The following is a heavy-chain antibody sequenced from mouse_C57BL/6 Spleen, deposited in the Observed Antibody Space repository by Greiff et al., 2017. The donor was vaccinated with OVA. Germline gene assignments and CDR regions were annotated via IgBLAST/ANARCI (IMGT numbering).Heavy chain of an antibody. Sequence: VQLVESGGGLVKPGGSLKLSCAASGFTFSSYAMSWVRQTPEKRLEWVATISDGGSYTYYPDNVKGRFSISRDNAKNNLYLQMSHLKSEDTAMYYCARGRYPFDYWGQGTTLTVSS. CDR2: ISDGGSYT. J-gene: IGHJ2*01. D-gene: IGHD1-1*01. V-gene: IGHV5-4*01. CDR1: GFTFSSYA. CDR3: ARGRYPFDY.